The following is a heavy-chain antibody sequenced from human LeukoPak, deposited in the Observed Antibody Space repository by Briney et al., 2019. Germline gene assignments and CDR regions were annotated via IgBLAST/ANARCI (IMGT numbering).Heavy chain of an antibody. CDR1: GGSISSYY. J-gene: IGHJ4*02. V-gene: IGHV4-34*01. D-gene: IGHD3-3*01. Sequence: SETLSLTCTVSGGSISSYYWSWIRQPPGKGLEWIGEINHSGSTNYNPSLKSRVTISVDTSKNQFSLKLSSVTAADTAVYYCARGLIFRGSIFGVVTIEEYYFDYWGQGTLVTVSS. CDR3: ARGLIFRGSIFGVVTIEEYYFDY. CDR2: INHSGST.